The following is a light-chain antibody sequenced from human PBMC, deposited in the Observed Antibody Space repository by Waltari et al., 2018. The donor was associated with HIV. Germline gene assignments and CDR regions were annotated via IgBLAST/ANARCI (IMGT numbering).Light chain of an antibody. CDR1: SSNIGNNF. CDR3: GTWDSSLSSVV. Sequence: QSVLTQPPSVSAAPGQTVAIPCSGSSSNIGNNFVSWYHQLSGTAPKLLIYETNKRPSVIPDRFSASKSGTSATLVITGLQTGDEADYYCGTWDSSLSSVVFGGGTKLAVL. J-gene: IGLJ3*02. V-gene: IGLV1-51*02. CDR2: ETN.